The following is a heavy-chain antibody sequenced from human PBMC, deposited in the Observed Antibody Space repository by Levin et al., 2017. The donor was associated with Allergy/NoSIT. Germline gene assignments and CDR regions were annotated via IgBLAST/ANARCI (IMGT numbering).Heavy chain of an antibody. CDR2: IGGSGGAT. CDR1: GFTFSSFA. J-gene: IGHJ4*02. D-gene: IGHD5-24*01. Sequence: GGSLRLSRAASGFTFSSFAMSWVRQAPGKGLEWVSAIGGSGGATYYADSVKGRFIISRDNSKNTLYLDLNSLRAEDTAVYYCAKDMAFWGQGTLVTVSS. V-gene: IGHV3-23*01. CDR3: AKDMAF.